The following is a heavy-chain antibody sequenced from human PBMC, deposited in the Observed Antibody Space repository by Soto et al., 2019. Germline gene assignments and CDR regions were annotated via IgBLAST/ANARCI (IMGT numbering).Heavy chain of an antibody. CDR3: STSMGRGGNDY. CDR1: GFTFSDNW. CDR2: IKTDGSEK. Sequence: EVQLVESGGGLVQPGGSLRLSCAASGFTFSDNWMSWVRQAPGKGLECVANIKTDGSEKYDVDPVRGRFTISRDNAKNSLYLQRNSLRAEDTAVYYCSTSMGRGGNDYWGQGTLVAVSS. D-gene: IGHD3-10*01. J-gene: IGHJ4*02. V-gene: IGHV3-7*05.